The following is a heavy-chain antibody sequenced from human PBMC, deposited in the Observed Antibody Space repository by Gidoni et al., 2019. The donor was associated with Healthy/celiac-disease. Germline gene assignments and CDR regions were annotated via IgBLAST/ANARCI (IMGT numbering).Heavy chain of an antibody. D-gene: IGHD3-16*02. CDR1: GYTFTSYY. Sequence: QVQLVQSGAEVKKPGDSVKVSCKASGYTFTSYYMHWVRQAPGQGLEWMGIINPRGGSTSYAQKFQGRVTMTRDTSTGTVYMELSSLGSEDTAVYYCARDLGFGGVIYWFDPWGQGTLVTVSS. CDR2: INPRGGST. CDR3: ARDLGFGGVIYWFDP. V-gene: IGHV1-46*01. J-gene: IGHJ5*02.